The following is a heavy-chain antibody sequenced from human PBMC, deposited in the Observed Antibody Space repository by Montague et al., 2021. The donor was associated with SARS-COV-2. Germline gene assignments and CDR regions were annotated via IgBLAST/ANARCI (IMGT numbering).Heavy chain of an antibody. V-gene: IGHV4-59*11. D-gene: IGHD4-17*01. Sequence: SETLSLTCTVSSGSISSHYWSWIRQPPGKGLEWIGYVNYGGSTNYNPSLKSRVSISLDTSKNQFSLRLNSVTAAATAVYYCARAVTTGIDWFDPWGQGTLVIVSS. J-gene: IGHJ5*02. CDR2: VNYGGST. CDR3: ARAVTTGIDWFDP. CDR1: SGSISSHY.